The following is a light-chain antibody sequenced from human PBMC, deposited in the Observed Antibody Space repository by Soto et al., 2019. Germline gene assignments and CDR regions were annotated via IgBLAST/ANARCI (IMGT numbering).Light chain of an antibody. V-gene: IGKV3D-20*01. J-gene: IGKJ5*01. CDR2: DAS. CDR3: QPYGSSPPFT. CDR1: QSVSSSY. Sequence: EIVLTQSPATLSLSPGERATLSCVASQSVSSSYLAWYQQKPSLAPSLLIYDASSWATAIPDRFSGSGSWTDFTLTISRLEPDNCAVYYCQPYGSSPPFTFGRGTRLEIK.